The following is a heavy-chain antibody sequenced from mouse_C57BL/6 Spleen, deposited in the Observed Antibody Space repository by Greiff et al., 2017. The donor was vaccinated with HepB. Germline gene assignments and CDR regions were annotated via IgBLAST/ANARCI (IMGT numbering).Heavy chain of an antibody. D-gene: IGHD1-1*01. V-gene: IGHV1-39*01. Sequence: EVKLQQSGPELVKPGASVKISCKASGYSFTDYNMNWVKQSNGKSLEWIGVINPNYGTTSYNQKFKGKATLTVDQSSSTAYMQLNSLTSEDSAVYYWARGGYGSICYYAMDYWGQGTSVTVSS. J-gene: IGHJ4*01. CDR2: INPNYGTT. CDR3: ARGGYGSICYYAMDY. CDR1: GYSFTDYN.